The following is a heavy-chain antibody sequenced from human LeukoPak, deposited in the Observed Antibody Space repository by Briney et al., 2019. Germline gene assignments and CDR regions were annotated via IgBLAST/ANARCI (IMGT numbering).Heavy chain of an antibody. D-gene: IGHD2-2*02. J-gene: IGHJ4*02. Sequence: GGSLRLSCAASGFTISSYGMHWVRQAPGKGLEWVAVISYDGSNKYYADSVKGRFTISRDNSKNTLYLQMNSLRAEDTAVYYCARDRWVYCSSTSCYTGLNYWGQGTLVTVSS. CDR1: GFTISSYG. CDR2: ISYDGSNK. CDR3: ARDRWVYCSSTSCYTGLNY. V-gene: IGHV3-30*19.